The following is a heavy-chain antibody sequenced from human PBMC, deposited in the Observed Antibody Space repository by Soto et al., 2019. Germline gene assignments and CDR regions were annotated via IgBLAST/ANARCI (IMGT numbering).Heavy chain of an antibody. CDR2: IKSKTDGGTT. D-gene: IGHD3-16*02. V-gene: IGHV3-15*01. J-gene: IGHJ6*04. CDR3: TTVVPPLFYPF. CDR1: GYTFSNAG. Sequence: GWSLGLSCAASGYTFSNAGMSWVRKAPGKGLEWVGRIKSKTDGGTTDYAAPVKGRFTISRDDSKNTLYLQMNSLKTEDTAVYYCTTVVPPLFYPFWGKGTTVPVSS.